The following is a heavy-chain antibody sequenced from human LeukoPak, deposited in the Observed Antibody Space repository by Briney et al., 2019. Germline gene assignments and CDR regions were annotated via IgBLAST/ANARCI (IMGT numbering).Heavy chain of an antibody. D-gene: IGHD3-16*01. CDR3: AIDIGGSNDY. V-gene: IGHV3-30*03. CDR2: ISYDGSNK. Sequence: PGGSLRLSCAASGFTFSSYWMNWARQAPGKGLEWVAVISYDGSNKYYADSVKGRFTISRDNSKNTLYLQMNSLRAEDTAVYYCAIDIGGSNDYWGQGTLVTVSS. J-gene: IGHJ4*02. CDR1: GFTFSSYW.